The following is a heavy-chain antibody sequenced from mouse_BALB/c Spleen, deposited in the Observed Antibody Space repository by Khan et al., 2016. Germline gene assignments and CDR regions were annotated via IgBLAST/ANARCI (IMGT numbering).Heavy chain of an antibody. CDR2: IFPGDGDT. J-gene: IGHJ2*01. Sequence: VQLQESGAELARPGASVKLSCKASGYTFTSYWMQWVKQRPGQGLEWIGAIFPGDGDTRYTQKFKGKATLTADKSSSTAYMQLSSLACEGSAVYYCASYYGSSYDYFDYLGQGTTLTFSS. CDR1: GYTFTSYW. V-gene: IGHV1-87*01. D-gene: IGHD1-1*01. CDR3: ASYYGSSYDYFDY.